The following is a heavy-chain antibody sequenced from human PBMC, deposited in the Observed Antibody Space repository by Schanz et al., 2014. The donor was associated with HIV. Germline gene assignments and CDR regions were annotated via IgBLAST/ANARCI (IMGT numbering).Heavy chain of an antibody. V-gene: IGHV3-30-3*01. Sequence: QVQLVESGGGVVQPGRSLRLSCAASGFTFTSYAMHWVRQAPGKGLEWVAIISYDGNNKYYADSVKGRFTISRDNSKNTLYLQMNSLRAEDTAVYYCARVANWDYYGMDVWGRGTTVTVS. CDR1: GFTFTSYA. D-gene: IGHD3-16*01. CDR2: ISYDGNNK. J-gene: IGHJ6*02. CDR3: ARVANWDYYGMDV.